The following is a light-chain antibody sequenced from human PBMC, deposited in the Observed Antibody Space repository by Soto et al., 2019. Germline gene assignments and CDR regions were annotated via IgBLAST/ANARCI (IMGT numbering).Light chain of an antibody. CDR1: SGYSNYK. J-gene: IGLJ3*02. Sequence: QPVLTQPPSASASLGASVTLTCTLSSGYSNYKVDWYQQRPGKGPRFVMRVGTGGIVGSKGDGIPDRFSVLGSGLNRYLTIRNIQEEDESDYHCGADHGSGSNVVYVFGGGTQLTVL. V-gene: IGLV9-49*01. CDR3: GADHGSGSNVVYV. CDR2: VGTGGIVG.